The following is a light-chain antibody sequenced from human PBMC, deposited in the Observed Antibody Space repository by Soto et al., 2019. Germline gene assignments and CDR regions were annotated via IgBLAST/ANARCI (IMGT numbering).Light chain of an antibody. CDR1: QSISSW. J-gene: IGKJ1*01. CDR3: QQYNSYPWT. V-gene: IGKV1-5*01. Sequence: DIQMTQSPSTLSASVGDRVTIPCRASQSISSWLAWYQQKPGTAPKLLIYDASSLESGVPSRFSGSGSGTEFTLTISSLQPDDFATYYCQQYNSYPWTFGQGTKVDIK. CDR2: DAS.